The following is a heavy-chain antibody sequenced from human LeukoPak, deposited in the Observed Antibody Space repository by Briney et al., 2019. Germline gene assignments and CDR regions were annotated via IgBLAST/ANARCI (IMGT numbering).Heavy chain of an antibody. J-gene: IGHJ4*02. Sequence: GGSLRLSCVSSGFSFSNYAMSWVRQAPGKGLEWDSSISGSGGSTHYADSVKGRFTISRDKTKNTLYLQMNSLRAEDTAVYYCAKSAYYDASGYFREYYFDYWGQGTLVTVSS. V-gene: IGHV3-23*01. CDR1: GFSFSNYA. CDR2: ISGSGGST. CDR3: AKSAYYDASGYFREYYFDY. D-gene: IGHD3-22*01.